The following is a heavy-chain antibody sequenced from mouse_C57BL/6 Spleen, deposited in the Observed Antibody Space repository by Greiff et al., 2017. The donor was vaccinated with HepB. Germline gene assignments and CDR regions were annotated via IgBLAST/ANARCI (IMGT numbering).Heavy chain of an antibody. CDR2: IDPENGDT. Sequence: EVKLQESGAELVRPGASVKLSCTASGFNIKDDYMHWVKQRPEQGLEWIGWIDPENGDTEYASKFQGKATITADTSSNTAYLQLSSLTSEDTAVYYCTTGDPAWFAYWGQGTLVTVSA. D-gene: IGHD3-3*01. V-gene: IGHV14-4*01. CDR1: GFNIKDDY. J-gene: IGHJ3*01. CDR3: TTGDPAWFAY.